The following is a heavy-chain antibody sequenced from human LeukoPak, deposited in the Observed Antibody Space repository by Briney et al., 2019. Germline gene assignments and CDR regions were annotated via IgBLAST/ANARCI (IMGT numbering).Heavy chain of an antibody. CDR1: GFTFSNYA. CDR3: ASSSSIAARNWFDP. V-gene: IGHV3-23*01. J-gene: IGHJ5*02. D-gene: IGHD6-6*01. Sequence: GGSLRLSCAASGFTFSNYAMSWVRQAPGKGLEWVSTISGGGGTTYYADSVKGRFTISRDNSKNTLYLQMNSLRAEDTTVYYCASSSSIAARNWFDPWGQGTLVTVSS. CDR2: ISGGGGTT.